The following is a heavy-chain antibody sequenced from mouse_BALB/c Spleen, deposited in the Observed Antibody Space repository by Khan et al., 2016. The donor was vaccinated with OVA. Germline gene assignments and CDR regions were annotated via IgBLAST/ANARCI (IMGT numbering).Heavy chain of an antibody. CDR1: GFSFSSFT. CDR2: ISSGGDNT. D-gene: IGHD1-1*02. J-gene: IGHJ3*01. CDR3: ARSNYVSFAY. V-gene: IGHV5-9*03. Sequence: EVELVESGGGLVKPGGSLKLSCAASGFSFSSFTMSWVRQTPEERLEWVATISSGGDNTYYPDSVKGRFTISRDNAKNNLYLQMRSLRSEDTALYYCARSNYVSFAYWGQGTLVTVSA.